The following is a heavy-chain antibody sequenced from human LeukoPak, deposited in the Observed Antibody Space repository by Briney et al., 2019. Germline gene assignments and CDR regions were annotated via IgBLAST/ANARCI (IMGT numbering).Heavy chain of an antibody. Sequence: SETLSLTCTVSGYSISSGYYWGWIRQPPGKGLEWIGYIYYSGSTNYNPSLKSRVTISVDTSKNQFSLKLSSVTAADTAVYYCARQGSGWDYYYYYMDVWGKGTTVTVSS. CDR3: ARQGSGWDYYYYYMDV. D-gene: IGHD6-19*01. CDR1: GYSISSGYY. J-gene: IGHJ6*03. V-gene: IGHV4-38-2*02. CDR2: IYYSGST.